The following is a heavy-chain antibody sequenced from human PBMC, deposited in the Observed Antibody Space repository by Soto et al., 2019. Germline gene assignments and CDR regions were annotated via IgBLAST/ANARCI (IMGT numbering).Heavy chain of an antibody. D-gene: IGHD3-16*01. Sequence: QVQLVQSGAEVKKPGASVKVSCKASGYTFTSYDINWVRQATGQGLEWMGWMNPNSGNTGYAQKFQGRVTMTRNTSVSTAYMELSSLRSEDTAVYYCAREITAYWYFDLWGRGTLVTVSS. V-gene: IGHV1-8*01. CDR3: AREITAYWYFDL. J-gene: IGHJ2*01. CDR1: GYTFTSYD. CDR2: MNPNSGNT.